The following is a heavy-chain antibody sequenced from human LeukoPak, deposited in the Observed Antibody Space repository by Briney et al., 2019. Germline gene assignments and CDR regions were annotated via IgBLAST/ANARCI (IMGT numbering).Heavy chain of an antibody. CDR2: IKSKPDGGTT. CDR1: GFTFSGYP. J-gene: IGHJ4*02. Sequence: PGGSLRLSCAASGFTFSGYPIHWVRQAPGKGLEWVGRIKSKPDGGTTDYAAPVKGRFTISRDDSKNTLYLQMNSLKTEDTAVYYCTSETNYYDSSGYYSPFDYWGQGTLVTVSS. D-gene: IGHD3-22*01. CDR3: TSETNYYDSSGYYSPFDY. V-gene: IGHV3-15*07.